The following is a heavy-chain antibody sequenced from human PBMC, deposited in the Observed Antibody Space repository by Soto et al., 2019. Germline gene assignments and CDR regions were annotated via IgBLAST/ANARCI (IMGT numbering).Heavy chain of an antibody. CDR3: ASAGVYPRGGDQGWFDP. J-gene: IGHJ5*02. CDR1: GGSISSYY. CDR2: TYYSGST. Sequence: QVQLQESGPGLVKPSETLALTCTVSGGSISSYYWSWIRQPPGKGLEWIGYTYYSGSTNYNPSLKSPVTISVDTSKNPFALKLRSVTSAYTAAYSLASAGVYPRGGDQGWFDPWGQGTLVTVSS. V-gene: IGHV4-59*12. D-gene: IGHD6-13*01.